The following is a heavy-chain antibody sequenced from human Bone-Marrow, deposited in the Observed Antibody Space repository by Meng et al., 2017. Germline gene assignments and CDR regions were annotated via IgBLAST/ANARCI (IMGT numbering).Heavy chain of an antibody. CDR2: TNYKSKWSN. Sequence: QVQLQQSGPGLVKPSQTLSPTCSISGDSVSSNSAAWNWIRQSPSRGLEWLGRTNYKSKWSNNYAVSVKSRITINPDTSKNQFSLQLNSVTPEDTAVYYCASSIDYGDYYFDFWGQGTLVTVSS. J-gene: IGHJ4*02. D-gene: IGHD4-17*01. V-gene: IGHV6-1*01. CDR1: GDSVSSNSAA. CDR3: ASSIDYGDYYFDF.